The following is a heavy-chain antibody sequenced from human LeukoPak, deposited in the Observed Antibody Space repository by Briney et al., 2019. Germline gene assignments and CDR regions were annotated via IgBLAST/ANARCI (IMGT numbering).Heavy chain of an antibody. CDR1: GFTFSSYS. CDR3: ARGALGYSYGYFDY. CDR2: ISSSSSYI. J-gene: IGHJ4*02. Sequence: GGSLRLSCAASGFTFSSYSMNWVRQAPGKGLEWVSSISSSSSYIYYADSVKGRFTISGDNAKNSLYLQMNSLRAEDTAVCYCARGALGYSYGYFDYWGQGTLVTVSS. V-gene: IGHV3-21*01. D-gene: IGHD5-18*01.